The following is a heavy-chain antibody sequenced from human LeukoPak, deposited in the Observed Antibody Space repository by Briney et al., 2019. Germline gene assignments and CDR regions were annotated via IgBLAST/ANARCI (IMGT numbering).Heavy chain of an antibody. CDR3: ARGYCSSTSCYTFDY. CDR2: INHSGST. D-gene: IGHD2-2*02. J-gene: IGHJ4*02. V-gene: IGHV4-34*01. CDR1: GGSFSGYY. Sequence: PSETLSLTCAVYGGSFSGYYWSWIRQPPGEGLEWIGEINHSGSTNYNPSLKSRVTISVDTSKNQFSLKLSSVTAADTAVYYCARGYCSSTSCYTFDYWGQGTLVTVSS.